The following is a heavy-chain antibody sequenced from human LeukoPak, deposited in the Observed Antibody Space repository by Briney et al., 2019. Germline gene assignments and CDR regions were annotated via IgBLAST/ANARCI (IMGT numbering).Heavy chain of an antibody. V-gene: IGHV4-59*12. D-gene: IGHD2-2*01. Sequence: PSETLSLTCTVSGGSISSYYWSWIRQPPGKGLEWIGYIYYSGSTNYNPSLKSRVTISVDTSKNQFSLKLSSVTAADTAVYYCAEGYCSSTSCSIDYWGQGTLVTVSS. CDR3: AEGYCSSTSCSIDY. J-gene: IGHJ4*02. CDR1: GGSISSYY. CDR2: IYYSGST.